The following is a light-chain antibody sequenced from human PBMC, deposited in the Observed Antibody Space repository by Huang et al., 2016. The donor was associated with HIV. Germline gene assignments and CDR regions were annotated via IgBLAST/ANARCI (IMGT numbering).Light chain of an antibody. CDR1: QSVRSN. J-gene: IGKJ2*01. Sequence: EIVMTQSPVTLSVSPGERATLSCRASQSVRSNFAWYQQKPGQAPRLLIYGASTRATGIPARFSGSGSGTEFTLTISSLQSEDFAVYYCQQYNNRPYTFGQGTKLEIK. CDR3: QQYNNRPYT. V-gene: IGKV3-15*01. CDR2: GAS.